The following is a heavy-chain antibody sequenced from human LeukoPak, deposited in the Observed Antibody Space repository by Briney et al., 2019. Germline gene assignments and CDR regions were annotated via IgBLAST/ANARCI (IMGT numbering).Heavy chain of an antibody. CDR3: ARVKAVYNWNTPYYYYYYMDV. CDR2: ISSSGSTI. V-gene: IGHV3-48*04. J-gene: IGHJ6*03. CDR1: GFTFSSYS. Sequence: GGSLRLSCAASGFTFSSYSMNWVRQAPGKGLEWVSYISSSGSTIYYADSVKGRFTISRDNAKNSLYLQMNSLRAEDTAVYYCARVKAVYNWNTPYYYYYYMDVWGKGTTVTVSS. D-gene: IGHD1/OR15-1a*01.